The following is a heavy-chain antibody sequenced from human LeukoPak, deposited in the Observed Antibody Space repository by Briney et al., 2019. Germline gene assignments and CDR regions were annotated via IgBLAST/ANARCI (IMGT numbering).Heavy chain of an antibody. J-gene: IGHJ4*02. CDR2: ISGSGGST. CDR1: GFTFSSYA. V-gene: IGHV3-23*01. CDR3: AKSPYGYNMYYFDY. Sequence: TGGSLRLSCAASGFTFSSYAMSWVRQAPGKGMEWVSAISGSGGSTYYADSVKGRFTISRDSSKNTLYLQMNSLRAEDTAVYYCAKSPYGYNMYYFDYWGQGTLVTVSS. D-gene: IGHD5-24*01.